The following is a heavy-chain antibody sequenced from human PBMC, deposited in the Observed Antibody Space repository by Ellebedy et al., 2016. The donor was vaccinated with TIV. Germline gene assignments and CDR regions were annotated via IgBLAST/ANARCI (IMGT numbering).Heavy chain of an antibody. Sequence: SETLSLTCAVYGGSFSGYYWNWIRQPPGKGLEWIGEINHSGSTNYNPSLKSRVTLSVDTSKNHFSLKLSSVTAADTAVYYCARGPTNHYDSSGYSGPCDYWGQGTLVTVSS. CDR3: ARGPTNHYDSSGYSGPCDY. CDR1: GGSFSGYY. V-gene: IGHV4-34*01. D-gene: IGHD3-22*01. J-gene: IGHJ4*02. CDR2: INHSGST.